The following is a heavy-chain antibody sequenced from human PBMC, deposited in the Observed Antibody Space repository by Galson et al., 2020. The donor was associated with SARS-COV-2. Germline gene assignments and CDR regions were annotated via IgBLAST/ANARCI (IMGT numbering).Heavy chain of an antibody. CDR1: GFSLSRFW. CDR2: INEDGSGA. J-gene: IGHJ4*02. V-gene: IGHV3-7*01. CDR3: ARGKIDY. Sequence: QLGESLKISCAASGFSLSRFWMMWVRQTPDKGLEWVANINEDGSGAYYAAFAKGRFTISRDNAENTLFLQMNSLRAEDTAVYYCARGKIDYWGRGARVTVSS.